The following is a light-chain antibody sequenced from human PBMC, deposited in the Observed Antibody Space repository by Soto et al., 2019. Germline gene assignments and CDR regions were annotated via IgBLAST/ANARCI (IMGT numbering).Light chain of an antibody. CDR3: SSYTNSYFYV. CDR1: GRDIGAYDY. V-gene: IGLV2-14*01. J-gene: IGLJ1*01. CDR2: GVK. Sequence: QSVLTQPASVSGSPGQSITISCTGSGRDIGAYDYVSWYQQHPGKAPKLLIYGVKNRPSGVSYRFSASKSAFTASLTISGLQAEDEAPYYCSSYTNSYFYVFGHGTKVTVL.